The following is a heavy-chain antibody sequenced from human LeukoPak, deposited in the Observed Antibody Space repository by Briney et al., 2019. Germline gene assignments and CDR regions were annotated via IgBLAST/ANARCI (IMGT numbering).Heavy chain of an antibody. V-gene: IGHV1-18*01. Sequence: GASVKVSCKASGYTFSSYGITWVRQAPGPGLGWMGWISAYNGNTNYAQNLQGRVTMTTDTSTSTAYLELKSLSSDDTAVYYCARASGSYCSSTSCNDAFDIWGQGTMVTVSS. J-gene: IGHJ3*02. CDR1: GYTFSSYG. D-gene: IGHD2-2*01. CDR3: ARASGSYCSSTSCNDAFDI. CDR2: ISAYNGNT.